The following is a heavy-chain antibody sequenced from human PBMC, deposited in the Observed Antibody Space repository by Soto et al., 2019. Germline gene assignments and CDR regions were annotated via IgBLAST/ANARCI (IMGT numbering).Heavy chain of an antibody. CDR3: ARGGASSKWFAP. CDR2: IGYSGAT. Sequence: PSETLSLTCTVSGGSITSGGSFWSWLRQHPGKGQEWIAFIGYSGATSYNPSLASRVTISADTYKSQFSLNLRSVTAADTAVYYCARGGASSKWFAPWGQGTLVTVSP. V-gene: IGHV4-31*03. D-gene: IGHD2-15*01. CDR1: GGSITSGGSF. J-gene: IGHJ5*02.